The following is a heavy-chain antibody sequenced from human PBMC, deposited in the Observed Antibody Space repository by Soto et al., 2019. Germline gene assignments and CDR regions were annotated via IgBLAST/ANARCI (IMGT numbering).Heavy chain of an antibody. CDR2: IYYSGST. Sequence: QVQLQESGPGLVKPSQTLSLTCTVSGGSISRGGYYWSWIRQHPGKGLEWIGYIYYSGSTYYNPSLKSRVSISVDTSNNQFSLKLSSVTAADTAVYYCARGDGGNSVDYWGQGTLVTVSS. CDR1: GGSISRGGYY. CDR3: ARGDGGNSVDY. D-gene: IGHD2-21*02. V-gene: IGHV4-31*03. J-gene: IGHJ4*02.